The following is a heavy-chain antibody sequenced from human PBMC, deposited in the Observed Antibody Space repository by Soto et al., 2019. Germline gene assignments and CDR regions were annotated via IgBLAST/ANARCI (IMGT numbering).Heavy chain of an antibody. D-gene: IGHD2-2*01. Sequence: ASVKVSCKASGYTFTSYGISWVRQAPGQGLEWMGWISAYNGNTNYAQKLQGRVTMTTDTSTSTAYIELRSLRSDDTAVYYCARDRVVLVPAALDYWGQGTLVTVSS. CDR1: GYTFTSYG. CDR2: ISAYNGNT. CDR3: ARDRVVLVPAALDY. J-gene: IGHJ4*02. V-gene: IGHV1-18*01.